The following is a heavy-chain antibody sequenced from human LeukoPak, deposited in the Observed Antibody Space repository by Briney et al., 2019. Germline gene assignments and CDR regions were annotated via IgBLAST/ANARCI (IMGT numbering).Heavy chain of an antibody. V-gene: IGHV3-23*01. D-gene: IGHD2/OR15-2a*01. CDR3: ATHISIVY. Sequence: GGSLRLSCAASGFTFRTYVMNWVRQTPGKGLEWVSTITIDSKTYYADSVKGRFTISRDNSKNTLYLQMNSLRVEDTAIYYCATHISIVYWGQGTPVTVSS. CDR2: ITIDSKT. CDR1: GFTFRTYV. J-gene: IGHJ4*02.